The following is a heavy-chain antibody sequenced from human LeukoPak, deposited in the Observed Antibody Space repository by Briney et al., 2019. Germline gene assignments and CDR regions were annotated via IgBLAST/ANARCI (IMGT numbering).Heavy chain of an antibody. CDR1: GGSISSYY. Sequence: SETLSLTCTVSGGSISSYYWSWIRQPAGKGLESIGHISTSGSTNYNPSLKSRVTMAVGTSKKQFSLKLSSVTAADTAFYYCARYIVSYPHDAFDIWGQGTMVTVSS. J-gene: IGHJ3*02. CDR3: ARYIVSYPHDAFDI. V-gene: IGHV4-4*07. CDR2: ISTSGST. D-gene: IGHD1-26*01.